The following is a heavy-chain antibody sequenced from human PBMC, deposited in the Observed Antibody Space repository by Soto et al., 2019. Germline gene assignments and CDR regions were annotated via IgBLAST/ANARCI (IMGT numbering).Heavy chain of an antibody. CDR3: ARQCYRISHYYYMDV. J-gene: IGHJ6*03. CDR2: ISHSGST. V-gene: IGHV4-39*01. CDR1: GGSISRGSYS. Sequence: SETLPLTCTVSGGSISRGSYSWSWIRQPPGKALEWIGYISHSGSTYYNPSLTSRVTISVDTSKNQFSLKLSSVTAANTAVYYCARQCYRISHYYYMDVWGKGTTVTVSS. D-gene: IGHD2-8*01.